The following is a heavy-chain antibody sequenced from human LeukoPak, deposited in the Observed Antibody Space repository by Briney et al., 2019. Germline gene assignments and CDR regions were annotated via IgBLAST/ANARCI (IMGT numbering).Heavy chain of an antibody. J-gene: IGHJ5*02. D-gene: IGHD6-19*01. CDR1: GGSISSGSYY. CDR2: IYTSGST. CDR3: AKGAGPPWFDP. Sequence: SETLSLTCTVSGGSISSGSYYWSWIRQPAGKGLEWIGRIYTSGSTNYNPSLKSRVTISIDTSRNQFSMNLNSVTAADTAVYYCAKGAGPPWFDPWGQGTLVTVSS. V-gene: IGHV4-61*02.